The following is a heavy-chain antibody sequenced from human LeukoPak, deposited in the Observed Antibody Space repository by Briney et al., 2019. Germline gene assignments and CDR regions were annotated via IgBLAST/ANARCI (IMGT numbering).Heavy chain of an antibody. V-gene: IGHV4-30-4*01. Sequence: SETLSLTCTVSGGSISSGDYYWSWIRQPPGKGLEWIGYIYYSGSTYYNPSLKSRVTISVDTSKNQFSLKLSSVTAADTAVYYCARTTMSGFYYYYYGMDLWGQGTTVTVSS. D-gene: IGHD3-3*01. CDR2: IYYSGST. J-gene: IGHJ6*02. CDR1: GGSISSGDYY. CDR3: ARTTMSGFYYYYYGMDL.